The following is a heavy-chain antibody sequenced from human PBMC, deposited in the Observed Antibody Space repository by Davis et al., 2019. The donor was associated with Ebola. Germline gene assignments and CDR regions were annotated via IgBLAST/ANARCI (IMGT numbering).Heavy chain of an antibody. J-gene: IGHJ6*04. CDR3: ARVGSGGPEYYYYYYGMDV. D-gene: IGHD6-19*01. CDR1: GYTFTGYY. CDR2: INPNSGGT. V-gene: IGHV1-2*06. Sequence: ASVKVSCKASGYTFTGYYMHWVRQAPGQGLEWMGRINPNSGGTNYAQKFQGRVTMTRDTSISTAYMELSRLRSDDTAVYYCARVGSGGPEYYYYYYGMDVWGKGTTVTVSS.